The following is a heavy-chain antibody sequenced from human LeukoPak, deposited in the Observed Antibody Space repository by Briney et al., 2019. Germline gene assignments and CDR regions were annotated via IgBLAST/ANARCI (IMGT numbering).Heavy chain of an antibody. CDR2: IWYDGGNK. V-gene: IGHV3-33*01. CDR1: GFSFSSFD. Sequence: GGSLRLSCAASGFSFSSFDMHWVRQPPGKGLEWVAFIWYDGGNKYYADSVRGRFTISRDNAKNSLYLQMNSLRVEDTAVYYCARGGAARPDFWGQGTLVTVSS. CDR3: ARGGAARPDF. J-gene: IGHJ4*02. D-gene: IGHD6-6*01.